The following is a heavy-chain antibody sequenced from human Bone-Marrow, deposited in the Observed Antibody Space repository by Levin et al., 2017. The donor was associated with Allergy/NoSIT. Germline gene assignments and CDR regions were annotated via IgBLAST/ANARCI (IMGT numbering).Heavy chain of an antibody. Sequence: GASVKVSCRASGYTFTGYYIHWVRQAPGQGLEWMGWIDPISGGTNFAQKFQGRVTMTRDPSITTAYMELSSLRSDDTAVYYCARARGPHNYGADIFDYWGQGTLVTVSS. CDR3: ARARGPHNYGADIFDY. D-gene: IGHD4-17*01. CDR1: GYTFTGYY. CDR2: IDPISGGT. J-gene: IGHJ4*02. V-gene: IGHV1-2*02.